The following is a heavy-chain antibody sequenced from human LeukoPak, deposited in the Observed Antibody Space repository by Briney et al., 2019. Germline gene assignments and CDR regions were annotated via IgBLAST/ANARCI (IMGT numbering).Heavy chain of an antibody. D-gene: IGHD3-10*01. CDR2: ISSSSSYI. V-gene: IGHV3-21*01. CDR3: ARELDGSGSYYLDY. J-gene: IGHJ4*02. CDR1: GCTFSSYS. Sequence: GGSLRLSCADSGCTFSSYSMNWVRQAPGKGLEWVSSISSSSSYIYYADSVKGRFTISRDNAKNSLYLQMNSLRAEDTAVYYCARELDGSGSYYLDYWGQGTLVTVSS.